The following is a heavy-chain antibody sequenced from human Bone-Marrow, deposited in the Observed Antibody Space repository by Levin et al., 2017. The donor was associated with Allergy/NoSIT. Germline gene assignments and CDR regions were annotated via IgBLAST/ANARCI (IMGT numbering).Heavy chain of an antibody. CDR3: TAGRVAYYDFWSGYYRGYYYYGMDV. V-gene: IGHV3-15*01. Sequence: GESLKISCAASGFTFSNAWMSWVRQAPGKGLEWVGRIKSKTDGGTTDYAAPVKGRFTISRDDSKNTLYLQMNSLKTEDTAVYYCTAGRVAYYDFWSGYYRGYYYYGMDVWGQGTTVTVSS. D-gene: IGHD3-3*01. J-gene: IGHJ6*02. CDR1: GFTFSNAW. CDR2: IKSKTDGGTT.